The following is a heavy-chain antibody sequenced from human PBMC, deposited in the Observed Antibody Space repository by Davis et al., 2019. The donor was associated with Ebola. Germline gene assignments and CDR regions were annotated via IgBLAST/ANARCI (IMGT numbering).Heavy chain of an antibody. V-gene: IGHV5-51*01. CDR3: ARPVGSWQGFFDY. D-gene: IGHD2-15*01. CDR1: GYSFTSYW. J-gene: IGHJ4*02. CDR2: IYPGDSDT. Sequence: PGGSLRLSCKGSGYSFTSYWIGWVRQMPGKGLEWMGIIYPGDSDTRYSPSFQGQVTISADKSISTAYLQWSSLKASDTAMYYCARPVGSWQGFFDYWGQGTLVTVSS.